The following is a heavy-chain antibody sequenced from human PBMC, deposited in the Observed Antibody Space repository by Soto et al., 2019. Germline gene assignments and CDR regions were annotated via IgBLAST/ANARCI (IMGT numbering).Heavy chain of an antibody. CDR2: IYYSGST. CDR1: GGSISSYY. D-gene: IGHD5-18*01. Sequence: PSETLSLTCTVSGGSISSYYWSWIRQPPGKGLEWIGYIYYSGSTNYNPSLKSRVTISVDTSKNQFSLKLSSVTAADTAVYYCARGRLQLWYPFDYWGQGTLVTVS. V-gene: IGHV4-59*01. J-gene: IGHJ4*02. CDR3: ARGRLQLWYPFDY.